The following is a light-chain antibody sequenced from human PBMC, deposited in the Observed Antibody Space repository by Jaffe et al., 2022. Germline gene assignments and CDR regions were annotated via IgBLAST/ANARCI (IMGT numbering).Light chain of an antibody. CDR2: EGS. CDR1: QSLLHSDGRSY. J-gene: IGKJ5*01. Sequence: EIVMTQTPLFLSVTPGQPASISCRSSQSLLHSDGRSYLFWYLQKPGQSPQLLIYEGSNRFSGVSDRFSGSGSGTDFTLTISRVEAEDVGIYYCMQTIQIPPITFGQGTRLDIK. CDR3: MQTIQIPPIT. V-gene: IGKV2D-29*02.